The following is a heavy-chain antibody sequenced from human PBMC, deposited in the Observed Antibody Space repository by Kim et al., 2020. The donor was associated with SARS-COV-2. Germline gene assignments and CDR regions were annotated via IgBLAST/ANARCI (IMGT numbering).Heavy chain of an antibody. D-gene: IGHD6-13*01. Sequence: GGSLRLSCAASGFAFNNYGMNWVRQAPGKGLEWVSGISDTGGRVYYAESVKGRFTISRDNSKNTLFLDMNTLRAEDTAIYFCAKTGVRAAGGRGYYFDCWGQGTLVTVSS. J-gene: IGHJ4*02. CDR1: GFAFNNYG. CDR2: ISDTGGRV. V-gene: IGHV3-23*01. CDR3: AKTGVRAAGGRGYYFDC.